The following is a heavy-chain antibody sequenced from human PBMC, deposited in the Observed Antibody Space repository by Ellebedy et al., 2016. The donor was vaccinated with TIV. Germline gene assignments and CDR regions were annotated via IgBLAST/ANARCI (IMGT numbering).Heavy chain of an antibody. V-gene: IGHV1-69*13. J-gene: IGHJ5*02. CDR3: ANSDYYGSGSYLRGWFDP. Sequence: SVKVSXKASGGTFSSYAISWVRQAPGQGLEWMGGIIPIFGTANYAQKFQGRVTITADESTSTAYMELSSLRSEDTAVYYCANSDYYGSGSYLRGWFDPWGQGTLVTVSS. CDR1: GGTFSSYA. D-gene: IGHD3-10*01. CDR2: IIPIFGTA.